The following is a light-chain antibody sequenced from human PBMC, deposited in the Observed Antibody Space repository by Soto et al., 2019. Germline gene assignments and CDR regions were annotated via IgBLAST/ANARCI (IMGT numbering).Light chain of an antibody. V-gene: IGKV1-39*01. Sequence: DIQMTQSPSSLSASVGDRVTITCRASQSISSYLNWYQQKPGKAPKLLIYAASSSQSGVPSRFSGSGSGTDFTLTISSLQPEDFATYYCQQSYSTSTWTFGQGTKVEIK. CDR2: AAS. CDR1: QSISSY. J-gene: IGKJ1*01. CDR3: QQSYSTSTWT.